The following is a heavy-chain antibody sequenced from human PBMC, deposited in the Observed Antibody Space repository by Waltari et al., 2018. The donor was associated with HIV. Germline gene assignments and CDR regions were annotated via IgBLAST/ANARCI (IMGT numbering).Heavy chain of an antibody. CDR1: GFTFSNYN. CDR2: ISSSSDTI. CDR3: TRDRTYGPLRYFDY. D-gene: IGHD3-10*01. Sequence: EVQLVESGGGLVQPGGSLRLSCAASGFTFSNYNFNWVRQAQGKCLEWVLYISSSSDTIYYADAVKGRFTIARDNAKNSLYLQMNSLRDEDTAVYYCTRDRTYGPLRYFDYWGQGTLVTVSS. V-gene: IGHV3-48*02. J-gene: IGHJ4*02.